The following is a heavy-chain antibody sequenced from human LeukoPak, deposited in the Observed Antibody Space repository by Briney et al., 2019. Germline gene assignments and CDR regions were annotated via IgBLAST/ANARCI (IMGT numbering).Heavy chain of an antibody. D-gene: IGHD3/OR15-3a*01. J-gene: IGHJ4*02. V-gene: IGHV1-2*02. CDR3: ARGRVDVDY. CDR2: IYPNSGGT. Sequence: ASVKVSCKASGYTFTDYYMHWVRQAPGQGLEWMGWIYPNSGGTNYAQNFQGRVAMTRDTSISTAYMGLSRLRSDDTAVYYCARGRVDVDYWGQGTLVTVS. CDR1: GYTFTDYY.